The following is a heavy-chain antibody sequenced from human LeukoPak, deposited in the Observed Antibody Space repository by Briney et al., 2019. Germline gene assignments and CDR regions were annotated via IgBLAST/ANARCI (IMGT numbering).Heavy chain of an antibody. J-gene: IGHJ4*02. CDR3: AREDSGYDWGY. CDR1: GYTFTGYY. CDR2: INPNSGGT. D-gene: IGHD5-12*01. V-gene: IGHV1-2*02. Sequence: ASVKVSCKASGYTFTGYYMHWVRQAPGQGLEWMGWINPNSGGTNYAQRSQGRVTMTRDTSISTAYMELSRLRSDDTAVYYCAREDSGYDWGYWGQGTLVTVSS.